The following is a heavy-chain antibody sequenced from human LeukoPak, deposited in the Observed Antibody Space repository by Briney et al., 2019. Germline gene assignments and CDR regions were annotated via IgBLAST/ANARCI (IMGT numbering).Heavy chain of an antibody. CDR1: GYSENFYG. CDR2: ISAQHGQT. CDR3: AGSLGDCTSNVCYLKY. D-gene: IGHD2-8*01. V-gene: IGHV1-18*01. J-gene: IGHJ4*02. Sequence: GASVKVSCKTSGYSENFYGITWVRQVAGQGLEWMGWISAQHGQTEYAPNSQDRVTMTTETYTNTAYMELRSLRSDDTAVYYCAGSLGDCTSNVCYLKYWGQGTLVTVSS.